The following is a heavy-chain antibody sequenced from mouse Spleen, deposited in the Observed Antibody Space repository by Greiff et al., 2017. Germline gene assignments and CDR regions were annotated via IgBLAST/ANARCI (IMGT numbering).Heavy chain of an antibody. V-gene: IGHV14-3*02. CDR1: GFNIKDYY. CDR2: IEPANGNT. CDR3: ASVYYGLYYFDY. J-gene: IGHJ2*01. Sequence: EVKLVESGAELVKPGASVKLSCTASGFNIKDYYMHGVKQRPEQGLEWIGRIEPANGNTKYDPKFQGKATITADTSSNTAYLQLSSLTSEDTAVYYCASVYYGLYYFDYWGQGTTLTVSS. D-gene: IGHD1-2*01.